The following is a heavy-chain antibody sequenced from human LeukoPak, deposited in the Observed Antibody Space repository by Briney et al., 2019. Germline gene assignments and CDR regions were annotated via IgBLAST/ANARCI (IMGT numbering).Heavy chain of an antibody. V-gene: IGHV3-64D*06. CDR2: ISSKGHST. D-gene: IGHD1-26*01. CDR3: EVRWELRDAFDI. J-gene: IGHJ3*02. Sequence: GGSLRLSCSASGFTFSSFVMHWVRHAPGKGLEYVSAISSKGHSTYYADSVKGRFTISRDNSKNRLYLQMSSLRAEDTAVYYCEVRWELRDAFDIWGQGTMVTVSS. CDR1: GFTFSSFV.